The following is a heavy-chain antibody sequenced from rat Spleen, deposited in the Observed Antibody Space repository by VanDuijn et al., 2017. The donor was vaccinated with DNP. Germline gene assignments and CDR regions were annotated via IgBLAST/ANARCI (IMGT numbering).Heavy chain of an antibody. CDR3: ARGGRSYFDD. CDR2: ITTSGDST. Sequence: EVQLVESGGDLVQPGRSLKVSCVVSGFTFNNYWMTWIRQVPGKGLEWVASITTSGDSTYSPDSVKGRFTISRDNAKNTLYLQMNSLRSEDTATYYCARGGRSYFDDWGQGVMVTVSS. J-gene: IGHJ2*01. V-gene: IGHV5-31*01. D-gene: IGHD1-11*01. CDR1: GFTFNNYW.